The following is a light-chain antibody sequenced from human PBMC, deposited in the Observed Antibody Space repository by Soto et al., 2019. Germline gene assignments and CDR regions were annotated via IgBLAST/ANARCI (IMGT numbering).Light chain of an antibody. J-gene: IGKJ1*01. Sequence: EIVLTQSPGTLSLSPGERSTLSCRASQSVSSSYLAWYQQKPGQAPRLLIYGASSRATGIPDRFSGRGSETDFALTISRLEPQDFAVYYCQQYGSSSWTFXQGTKLDIK. CDR3: QQYGSSSWT. CDR1: QSVSSSY. CDR2: GAS. V-gene: IGKV3-20*01.